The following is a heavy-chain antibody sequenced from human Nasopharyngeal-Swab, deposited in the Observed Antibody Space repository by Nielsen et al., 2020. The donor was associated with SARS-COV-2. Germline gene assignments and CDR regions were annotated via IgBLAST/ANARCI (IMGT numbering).Heavy chain of an antibody. Sequence: SETLSLTCAVYGGPFSGYYWSWIRQPPGKGLEWIGEINHSGSTNYNPSLKSRVTISVDTSKNQFSLKLSSVTAADTAVYYCAREPERVVLVRGGPACYMDVWGKGTTVTVSS. CDR2: INHSGST. D-gene: IGHD1-14*01. CDR1: GGPFSGYY. CDR3: AREPERVVLVRGGPACYMDV. J-gene: IGHJ6*03. V-gene: IGHV4-34*01.